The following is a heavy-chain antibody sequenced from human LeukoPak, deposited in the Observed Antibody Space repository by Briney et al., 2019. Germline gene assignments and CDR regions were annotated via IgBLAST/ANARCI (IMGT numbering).Heavy chain of an antibody. CDR2: ISGSCDIT. J-gene: IGHJ1*01. D-gene: IGHD3-22*01. Sequence: PARGSLRLSCAASRFTFSSFAMIWVRQAPGKGREWVIAISGSCDITYYAGTVKGRFTVSRDNSKNTLYLQINSLRAEDTAVYYYAEAPTRTMIVVVTYFQHWGQGTLVTVSS. CDR3: AEAPTRTMIVVVTYFQH. CDR1: RFTFSSFA. V-gene: IGHV3-23*01.